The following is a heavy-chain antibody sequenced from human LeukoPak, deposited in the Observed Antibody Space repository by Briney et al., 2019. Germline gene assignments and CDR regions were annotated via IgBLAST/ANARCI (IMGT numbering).Heavy chain of an antibody. Sequence: SETLSLTCTISGGSISSSSYFWGWIRQSPGKGLEWIGNIHYSGSTYYNPSLKSRVTMSVDRSKNQFSLKLSSVTAADTAVYYCARGIARGFDYWGQGTLVTVSS. CDR1: GGSISSSSYF. D-gene: IGHD2-21*01. V-gene: IGHV4-39*07. J-gene: IGHJ4*02. CDR3: ARGIARGFDY. CDR2: IHYSGST.